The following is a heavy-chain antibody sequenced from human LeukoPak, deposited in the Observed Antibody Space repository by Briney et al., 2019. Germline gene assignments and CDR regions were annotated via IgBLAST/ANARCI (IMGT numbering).Heavy chain of an antibody. V-gene: IGHV4-4*02. Sequence: PSGTLSLTCAVSGGSISSSNWWSWVRQPPGKGLEWIGEIYHSGSTNYNPSLKSRVTISVDKSKNQFSLKLSSVTAADTAVYFCANDQFIAAAEGFDYWGQGTLVTVSP. D-gene: IGHD6-13*01. CDR1: GGSISSSNW. CDR2: IYHSGST. J-gene: IGHJ4*02. CDR3: ANDQFIAAAEGFDY.